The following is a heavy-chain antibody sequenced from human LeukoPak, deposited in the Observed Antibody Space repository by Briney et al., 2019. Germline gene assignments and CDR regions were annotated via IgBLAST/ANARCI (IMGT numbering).Heavy chain of an antibody. Sequence: GGFLRLSCVASGFTFSSYAMSWVRQAHGKGLEWVSAMIGSGGSTYYADSVKGRFTISRDNSKNTLYLQMNSLRAEDTAVYYCAKEGAARPEYYFDYWGQGTLVTVSS. D-gene: IGHD6-6*01. V-gene: IGHV3-23*01. CDR3: AKEGAARPEYYFDY. CDR2: MIGSGGST. J-gene: IGHJ4*02. CDR1: GFTFSSYA.